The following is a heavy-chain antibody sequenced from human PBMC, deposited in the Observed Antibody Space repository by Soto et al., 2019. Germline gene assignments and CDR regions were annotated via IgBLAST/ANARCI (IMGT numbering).Heavy chain of an antibody. CDR1: GYSFTSYD. V-gene: IGHV1-8*01. CDR2: VRPEREKT. J-gene: IGHJ3*01. Sequence: EQLVQSGAEVKKPGASVKVSCRASGYSFTSYDMNWVRQATGQGLEWMGWVRPEREKTVYRQKLQGRVTMTRSASTRTAYMELSSLRPEHADVYYCARYPPYDSSGYALDVWGQGTMLSVSS. CDR3: ARYPPYDSSGYALDV. D-gene: IGHD3-22*01.